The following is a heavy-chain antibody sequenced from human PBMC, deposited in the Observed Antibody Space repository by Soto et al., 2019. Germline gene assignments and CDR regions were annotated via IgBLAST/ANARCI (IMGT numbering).Heavy chain of an antibody. J-gene: IGHJ4*02. CDR1: GYTFSNYL. CDR3: ASPSYGSGSYY. D-gene: IGHD3-10*01. Sequence: QVQLVQSGAEVKKPGASVKVSCKASGYTFSNYLLHWVRQAPGQGLEWMGWINAGNGHTKYSQKFQGRVTFTRDTSATTAYIELSSLRSEDTAVYYCASPSYGSGSYYRGQGTLVTVSS. CDR2: INAGNGHT. V-gene: IGHV1-3*01.